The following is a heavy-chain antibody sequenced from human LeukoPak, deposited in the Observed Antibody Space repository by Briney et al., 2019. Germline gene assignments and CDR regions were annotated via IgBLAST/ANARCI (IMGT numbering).Heavy chain of an antibody. D-gene: IGHD2-15*01. Sequence: GGSLRLSCAASGFTFSNYAMSWVRQAPGKGLEWVSAISGSASSTYHADSEKGRFTISRDNSKNTLYLQMNSLRADDTAVYYCAGESYCSGGSCYSGRAFDIWGQGTMVTVSS. V-gene: IGHV3-23*01. CDR1: GFTFSNYA. CDR3: AGESYCSGGSCYSGRAFDI. CDR2: ISGSASST. J-gene: IGHJ3*02.